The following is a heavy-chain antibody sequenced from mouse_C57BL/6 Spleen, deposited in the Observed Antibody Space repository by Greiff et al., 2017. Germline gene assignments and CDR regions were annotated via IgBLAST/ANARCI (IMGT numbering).Heavy chain of an antibody. CDR3: ARQGRYGSAMDY. V-gene: IGHV5-6*01. D-gene: IGHD1-1*01. CDR2: ISSGGSYT. CDR1: GFTFSSYG. Sequence: EVQRVESGGDLVKPGGSLKLSCAASGFTFSSYGMSWVRQTPDKRLEWVATISSGGSYTYYPDSVKGRFTISRDNAKNTLYLQMSSLKSEDTAMYYCARQGRYGSAMDYWGQGTSVTVSS. J-gene: IGHJ4*01.